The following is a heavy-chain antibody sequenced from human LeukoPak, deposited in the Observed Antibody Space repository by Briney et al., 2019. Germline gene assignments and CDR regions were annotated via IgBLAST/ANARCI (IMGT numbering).Heavy chain of an antibody. Sequence: TLSLTCTVSGGSISSGSYHWSWIRQPAGKGLEWIGRIYTSGSTNYNPSLKSRVTISVDTSKNQFSLKLSSVTAADTAVYYCASAAMAYYYYMDVWGKGTTVTVSS. CDR2: IYTSGST. J-gene: IGHJ6*03. CDR1: GGSISSGSYH. D-gene: IGHD5-18*01. V-gene: IGHV4-61*02. CDR3: ASAAMAYYYYMDV.